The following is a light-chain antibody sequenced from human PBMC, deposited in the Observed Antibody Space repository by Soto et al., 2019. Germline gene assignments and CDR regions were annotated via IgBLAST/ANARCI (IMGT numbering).Light chain of an antibody. Sequence: IQITQSPSSLSASVGDRVSITCRASQSIGTFLNWYQQKPGEAPNLLIHTSFTLYSGVPSRFSGTGSGTDFTLTISSLQPEDFATYFCQQAFSAEWTFGQGTKV. V-gene: IGKV1-39*01. CDR2: TSF. J-gene: IGKJ1*01. CDR1: QSIGTF. CDR3: QQAFSAEWT.